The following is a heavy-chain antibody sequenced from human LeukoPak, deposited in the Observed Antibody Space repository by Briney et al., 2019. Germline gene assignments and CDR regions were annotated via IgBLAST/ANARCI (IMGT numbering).Heavy chain of an antibody. CDR3: ARVWSDYSFDY. Sequence: SETLSLTCAVYGGSFSGYYWSWIRQPPGKGLEWIGEINHSGSTNYNPSLKSRVTISVDTSKNQFSLKLSSVTAADTAVYYCARVWSDYSFDYWGQGTLVTVSS. V-gene: IGHV4-34*01. J-gene: IGHJ4*02. CDR1: GGSFSGYY. D-gene: IGHD4-11*01. CDR2: INHSGST.